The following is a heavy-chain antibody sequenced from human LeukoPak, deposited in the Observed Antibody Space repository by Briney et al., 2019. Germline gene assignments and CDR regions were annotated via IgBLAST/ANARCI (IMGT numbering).Heavy chain of an antibody. D-gene: IGHD3-9*01. Sequence: GESLKISCKGSGYSFLTFWIGWVRQMPGKGLEWMGIIYPGDSDTRYSPSFQGQVTISADKSVSTAYLQWSSLKASDTAMYYCARTITIFTDAFDIWGQGTMVTVSS. J-gene: IGHJ3*02. CDR2: IYPGDSDT. V-gene: IGHV5-51*01. CDR3: ARTITIFTDAFDI. CDR1: GYSFLTFW.